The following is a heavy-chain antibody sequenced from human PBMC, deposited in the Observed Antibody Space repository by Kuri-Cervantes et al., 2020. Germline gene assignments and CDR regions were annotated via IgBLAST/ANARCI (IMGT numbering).Heavy chain of an antibody. V-gene: IGHV3-30-3*01. D-gene: IGHD2-15*01. CDR3: AKPARRYCSGGSCYPFDY. CDR1: GFTFSSYA. Sequence: GESLKISCAASGFTFSSYAMHWVRQAPGKGLEWVAVISYDGSNKYYADSVKGRFTISRDNSKNTLYLQMNSLRAEDTAVYYCAKPARRYCSGGSCYPFDYWGQGTLVTVSS. J-gene: IGHJ4*02. CDR2: ISYDGSNK.